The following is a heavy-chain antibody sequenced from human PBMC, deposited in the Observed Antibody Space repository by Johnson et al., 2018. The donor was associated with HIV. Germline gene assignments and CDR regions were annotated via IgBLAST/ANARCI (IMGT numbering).Heavy chain of an antibody. D-gene: IGHD5-18*01. CDR2: ISSSGSTI. V-gene: IGHV3-11*04. CDR1: GFTFSYYY. Sequence: QVQLVESGGGLVKPGGSLRLSCAASGFTFSYYYMSGVRQAPGKGLEWVSYISSSGSTIYYADSVKGRFTISRDNAKNSLYLQMNSLRAEDTAVYFCAKTHTYGGAFDIWGQGTMVTVSS. CDR3: AKTHTYGGAFDI. J-gene: IGHJ3*02.